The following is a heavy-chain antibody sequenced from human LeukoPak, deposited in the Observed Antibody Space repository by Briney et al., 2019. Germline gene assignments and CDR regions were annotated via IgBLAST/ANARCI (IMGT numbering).Heavy chain of an antibody. CDR1: GFTFSSYG. Sequence: GGSLRLSCAASGFTFSSYGMHWVRQAPGKGLEWVAFIRYDGSNKYYADSVKGRFTISRDNSKNTLYLQMNSLRAEDTAVYYCAKGGLVVVVTVYYMDVWGKGTTVTVS. CDR3: AKGGLVVVVTVYYMDV. D-gene: IGHD2-21*02. V-gene: IGHV3-30*02. CDR2: IRYDGSNK. J-gene: IGHJ6*03.